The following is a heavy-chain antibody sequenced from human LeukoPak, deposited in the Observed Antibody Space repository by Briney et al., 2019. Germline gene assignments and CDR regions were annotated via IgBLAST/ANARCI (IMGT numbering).Heavy chain of an antibody. Sequence: SETLSLTCSVSGGSISRYYWSWMRQPPGQGLEWIGYIYYSGSTNYNPSLKSRVTISVDTSKNQFSLKLSSVTAADTAVYYCARGRRGQIDYWGQGTLVTVSS. J-gene: IGHJ4*02. V-gene: IGHV4-59*12. CDR1: GGSISRYY. D-gene: IGHD3-16*01. CDR2: IYYSGST. CDR3: ARGRRGQIDY.